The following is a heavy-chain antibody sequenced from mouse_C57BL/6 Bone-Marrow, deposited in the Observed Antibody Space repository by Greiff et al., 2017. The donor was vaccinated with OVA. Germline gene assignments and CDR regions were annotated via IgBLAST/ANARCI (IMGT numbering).Heavy chain of an antibody. CDR3: ATYGNHAWFAY. V-gene: IGHV2-6*01. J-gene: IGHJ3*01. Sequence: VHLVESGPGLVAPSQSLSITCTVSGFSLTSYGVDWVRQSPGKGLEWLGVIWGVGSTNYNSALKSRLSISKDNSKSQVFLKMNSLQTDDTAMYYCATYGNHAWFAYWGQGTLVTVSA. CDR1: GFSLTSYG. D-gene: IGHD2-1*01. CDR2: IWGVGST.